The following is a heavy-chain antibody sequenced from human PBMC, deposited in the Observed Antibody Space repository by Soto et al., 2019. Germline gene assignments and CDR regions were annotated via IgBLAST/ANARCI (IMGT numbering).Heavy chain of an antibody. CDR2: SKHSGTT. CDR3: ARRRELRSRRTRVFDY. J-gene: IGHJ4*02. CDR1: GGSFSGYY. Sequence: QVQLQQWGAGLLKPSETLSLTCAVYGGSFSGYYWTCIRQPPGKGLERIGESKHSGTTNYNPSLKCRVTRTLDTGTNHLSQKLSSVTAADTAVHYCARRRELRSRRTRVFDYWGQGTLVTVSS. V-gene: IGHV4-34*01. D-gene: IGHD1-26*01.